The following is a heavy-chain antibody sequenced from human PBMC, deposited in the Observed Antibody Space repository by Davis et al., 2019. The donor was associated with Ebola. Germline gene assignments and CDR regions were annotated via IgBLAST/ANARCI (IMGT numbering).Heavy chain of an antibody. Sequence: GGSLRLSCAASGFNFSTYTMNWVRQAPGKGLEWVSSISSSNTYIYYADSVKGRFTISRDNAKNSLYLQMNSLRAEDTAVYYCAREERYFDWLLYYYYGMDVWGQGTTVTVSS. V-gene: IGHV3-21*04. CDR3: AREERYFDWLLYYYYGMDV. CDR1: GFNFSTYT. J-gene: IGHJ6*02. D-gene: IGHD3-9*01. CDR2: ISSSNTYI.